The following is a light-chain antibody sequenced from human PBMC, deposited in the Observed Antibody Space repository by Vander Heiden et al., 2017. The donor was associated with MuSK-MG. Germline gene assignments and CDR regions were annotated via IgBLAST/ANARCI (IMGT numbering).Light chain of an antibody. V-gene: IGKV1-5*03. CDR3: QHYSGYPYT. Sequence: DIQMTQSPSTLSASVGDRVTITCRASQSISRSLAWFQQKPGKAPKLLIYRASSLESGVPSTFSGSGSGTEFTLTISSLQPDDFATYYCQHYSGYPYTCGQGTRLEIK. J-gene: IGKJ2*01. CDR1: QSISRS. CDR2: RAS.